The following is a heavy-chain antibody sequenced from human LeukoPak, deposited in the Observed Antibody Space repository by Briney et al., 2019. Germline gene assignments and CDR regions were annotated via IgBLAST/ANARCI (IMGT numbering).Heavy chain of an antibody. D-gene: IGHD1-26*01. CDR3: ARADIVGAVDYFDY. CDR1: GFTFSSYS. V-gene: IGHV3-21*01. J-gene: IGHJ4*02. CDR2: ISSSSSYI. Sequence: PGGSLRLSCAASGFTFSSYSMNWVRQAPGQGLEWVSSISSSSSYIYYADSVKGRFTISRDNAKNSLYLQMNSLRAEDTAVYYCARADIVGAVDYFDYWGQGTLVTVSS.